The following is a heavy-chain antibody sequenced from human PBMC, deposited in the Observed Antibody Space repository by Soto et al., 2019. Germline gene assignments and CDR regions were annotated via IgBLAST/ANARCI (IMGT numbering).Heavy chain of an antibody. CDR2: IFYGVST. D-gene: IGHD5-12*01. Sequence: PSETLSLTCAVSGASISSSGYYWVLIRQPPGKGLEWIGSIFYGVSTYYNPSLKSRVTISVDTSKNQFSLKLSSVTAADTAVYYCASTVSGYDSDNWGRGTLVTVSS. CDR1: GASISSSGYY. J-gene: IGHJ4*02. V-gene: IGHV4-39*01. CDR3: ASTVSGYDSDN.